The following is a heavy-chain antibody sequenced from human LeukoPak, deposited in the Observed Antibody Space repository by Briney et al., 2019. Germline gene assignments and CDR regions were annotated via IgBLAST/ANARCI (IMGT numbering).Heavy chain of an antibody. Sequence: PGTSLRLSCEASGFTFSTFPMHWVRQTPDKRLEWVAVISDDGRDTYYADSVKGRFTISRDNSKNTLYLQMNSLSPEDTAVVYCARVGRVSICPSYMDVWGKGTTVTVSS. CDR3: ARVGRVSICPSYMDV. V-gene: IGHV3-30*04. D-gene: IGHD6-6*01. CDR2: ISDDGRDT. J-gene: IGHJ6*03. CDR1: GFTFSTFP.